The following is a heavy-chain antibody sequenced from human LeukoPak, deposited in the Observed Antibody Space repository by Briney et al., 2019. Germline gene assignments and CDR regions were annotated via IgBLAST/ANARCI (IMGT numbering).Heavy chain of an antibody. V-gene: IGHV1-18*01. J-gene: IGHJ4*02. Sequence: GASVKVSCKAPAHTFTNYGLNWVRQAPGQGLEWMGWINGDNGNTNYAQRFQGRVTVTADTSTSTAYMEVRSLTSDDTAIYYCATDTSWQIDCWGQGTLVTVS. CDR3: ATDTSWQIDC. CDR1: AHTFTNYG. CDR2: INGDNGNT.